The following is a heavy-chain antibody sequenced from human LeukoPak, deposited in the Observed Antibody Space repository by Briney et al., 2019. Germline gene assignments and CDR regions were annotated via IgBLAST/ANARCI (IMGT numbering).Heavy chain of an antibody. CDR3: ARVSWSGYYNYYYYMDV. J-gene: IGHJ6*03. CDR1: GGSISSYY. Sequence: SETLSLTCTVSGGSISSYYWGWIRQPPGKGLEWIGYIYYSGSTNYNPSLKSRVTISVDTSKNQFSLKLSSVTAADTAVYYCARVSWSGYYNYYYYMDVWGKGTTVTVSS. CDR2: IYYSGST. V-gene: IGHV4-59*01. D-gene: IGHD3-3*01.